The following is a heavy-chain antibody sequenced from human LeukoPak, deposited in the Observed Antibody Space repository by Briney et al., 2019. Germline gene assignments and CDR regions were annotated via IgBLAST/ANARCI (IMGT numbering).Heavy chain of an antibody. D-gene: IGHD5-18*01. J-gene: IGHJ5*02. CDR1: GYTFTGYY. CDR2: INPNSGGS. Sequence: GASVKVSCKASGYTFTGYYLHWVRQAPGQGLEWMGWINPNSGGSNYAKKFQGRVTMTRDTSISTAYMELSSLRSDDAAVYYCARDTADHYNLLDPWGQGTLVTLSS. CDR3: ARDTADHYNLLDP. V-gene: IGHV1-2*02.